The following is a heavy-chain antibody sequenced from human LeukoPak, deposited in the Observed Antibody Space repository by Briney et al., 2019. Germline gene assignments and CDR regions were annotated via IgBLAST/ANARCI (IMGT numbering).Heavy chain of an antibody. CDR1: GGTFSNYA. CDR3: ARFPRTTYYYDSSSEY. CDR2: IIPIFGTA. J-gene: IGHJ4*02. V-gene: IGHV1-69*05. Sequence: SVTVSCQASGGTFSNYAISWVRQAPGQGLEWMGRIIPIFGTANYGQKFQGRVTITTDESTSTAYMELSSLRAEYTAVYYCARFPRTTYYYDSSSEYWGQGTLVTVSS. D-gene: IGHD3-22*01.